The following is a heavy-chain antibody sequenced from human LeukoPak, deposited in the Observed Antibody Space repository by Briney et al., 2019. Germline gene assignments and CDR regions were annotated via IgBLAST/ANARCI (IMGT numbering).Heavy chain of an antibody. CDR2: IKEDGSKK. D-gene: IGHD1-26*01. V-gene: IGHV3-7*03. CDR3: AQWSRYFDY. J-gene: IGHJ4*02. Sequence: GGSLRLSCVVSGFTFSRYWMSWVRQAPGKGLEWVANIKEDGSKKDYVDSVKGRFTISRDNAKNSLYLEMNSLRAEDTALYFCAQWSRYFDYWGQGTLVTVSS. CDR1: GFTFSRYW.